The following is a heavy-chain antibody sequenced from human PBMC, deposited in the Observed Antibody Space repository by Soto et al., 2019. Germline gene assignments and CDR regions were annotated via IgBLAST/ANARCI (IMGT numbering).Heavy chain of an antibody. V-gene: IGHV1-3*01. CDR2: INAGNGNT. D-gene: IGHD2-8*01. CDR1: GYTVTSYA. J-gene: IGHJ2*01. CDR3: ARVLLAGIVQWYFDL. Sequence: QGQLVQSGAEVKKPGASVKVSCKASGYTVTSYAMHWVRQAPGQRREWMGWINAGNGNTKYSQKFQGRVTITRNTSASTAYMELSSMRSEDAAVYDFARVLLAGIVQWYFDLWGRGTLVTVSS.